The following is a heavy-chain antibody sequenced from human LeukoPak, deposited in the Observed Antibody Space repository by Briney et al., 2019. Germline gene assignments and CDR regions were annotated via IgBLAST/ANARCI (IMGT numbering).Heavy chain of an antibody. V-gene: IGHV3-64*01. D-gene: IGHD6-19*01. J-gene: IGHJ4*02. CDR1: GFTFSSYA. Sequence: GGSLRLSCAASGFTFSSYAMHWVRQAPGKGLEYVSAISSNGGSTYYANSVKGRFTISRDNSKNTLYLQMDSLRAEDTAVYYCVAVTVNGEVVYWGQGTLVTVSS. CDR2: ISSNGGST. CDR3: VAVTVNGEVVY.